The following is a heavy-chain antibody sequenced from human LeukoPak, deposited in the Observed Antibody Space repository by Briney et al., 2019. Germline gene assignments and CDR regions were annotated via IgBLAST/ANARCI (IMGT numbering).Heavy chain of an antibody. CDR3: SRLSKGRYFDYIFDY. V-gene: IGHV4-39*01. J-gene: IGHJ4*02. CDR2: IYYTGIT. D-gene: IGHD3-9*01. Sequence: PSETLSLTCTVSGGSVSGTEFYWGWIRQPPGKGLQWIGNIYYTGITYYNPSLNSRVTMSVDTSQNQFSPEMTSVTAADTAVYYCSRLSKGRYFDYIFDYWGQGTLVTVSS. CDR1: GGSVSGTEFY.